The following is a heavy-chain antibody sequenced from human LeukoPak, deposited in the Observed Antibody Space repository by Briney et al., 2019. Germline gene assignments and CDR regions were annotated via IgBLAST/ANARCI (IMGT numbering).Heavy chain of an antibody. CDR3: ARESRQWLVLGGVDY. CDR1: GFNLSNLG. J-gene: IGHJ4*02. CDR2: ISYDGSNK. D-gene: IGHD6-19*01. Sequence: GAPKLFCSAPGFNLSNLGIPRVRPGSGQGPEGVAVISYDGSNKYYADSVKGRFTISRDNAKNSLYLQMNSLRAEDTAVYYCARESRQWLVLGGVDYWGQGTLVTVSS. V-gene: IGHV3-30*03.